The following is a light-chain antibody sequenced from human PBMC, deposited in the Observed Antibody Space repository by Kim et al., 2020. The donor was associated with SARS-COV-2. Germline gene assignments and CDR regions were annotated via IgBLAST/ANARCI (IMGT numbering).Light chain of an antibody. V-gene: IGLV3-19*01. CDR3: KSRDSSGKVV. J-gene: IGLJ2*01. CDR2: GKN. Sequence: SSELTQDPAVSVALGQTVRITCQGDSLRRYYASCYQQKPGQAPVLVIYGKNNRPSGIPDRFSGSTSGNTASLPITGAQAEEEADYYCKSRDSSGKVVFGGGTKLTVL. CDR1: SLRRYY.